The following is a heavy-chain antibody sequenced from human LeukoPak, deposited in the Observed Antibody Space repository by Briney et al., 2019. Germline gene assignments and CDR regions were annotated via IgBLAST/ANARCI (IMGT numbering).Heavy chain of an antibody. D-gene: IGHD6-13*01. CDR1: GGSFSGYY. CDR3: ARVYYSNSYDYWYFDL. V-gene: IGHV4-59*01. J-gene: IGHJ2*01. CDR2: IYYSGST. Sequence: SETLSLTCAVYGGSFSGYYWSWTRQPPGKGLEWIGYIYYSGSTNYNPSLKSRVTISVDTSKNQFSLKLSSVTAADTAVYYCARVYYSNSYDYWYFDLWGRGTLVTVSS.